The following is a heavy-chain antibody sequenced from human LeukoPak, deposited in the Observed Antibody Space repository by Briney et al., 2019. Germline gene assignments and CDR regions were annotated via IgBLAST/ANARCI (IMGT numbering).Heavy chain of an antibody. Sequence: ASVKVSCKASGYPFDSYGIIWVRQAPGQGLEWMGWISTDNGNTNYALELQGRVTMTTDTSTNTAYMELRSLRSDDTAVYYCARGNYDSSGYYYWRGKLFDYWGQGTLVTVSS. CDR3: ARGNYDSSGYYYWRGKLFDY. D-gene: IGHD3-22*01. J-gene: IGHJ4*02. CDR2: ISTDNGNT. V-gene: IGHV1-18*01. CDR1: GYPFDSYG.